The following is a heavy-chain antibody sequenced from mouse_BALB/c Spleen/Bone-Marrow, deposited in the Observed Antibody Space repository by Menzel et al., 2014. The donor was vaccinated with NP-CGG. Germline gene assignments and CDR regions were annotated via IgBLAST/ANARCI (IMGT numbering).Heavy chain of an antibody. V-gene: IGHV5-17*02. D-gene: IGHD2-3*01. J-gene: IGHJ4*01. CDR2: ISSGTSTI. CDR1: GFTFSSFG. Sequence: DVKLVESGGGLVQPGGSRKLSCAASGFTFSSFGMHWVRQAPERGLEWVAYISSGTSTIYYADTVKGRFTISRDNPKNTLFLQMTSLRSEYTAIYYCARDDGYYIRNAMDYWGQGTSVTVSS. CDR3: ARDDGYYIRNAMDY.